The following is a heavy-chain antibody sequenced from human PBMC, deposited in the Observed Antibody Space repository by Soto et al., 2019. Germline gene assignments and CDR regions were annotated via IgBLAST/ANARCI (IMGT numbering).Heavy chain of an antibody. D-gene: IGHD3-16*02. J-gene: IGHJ4*02. CDR1: GFTFSSYA. CDR2: ISGSGGTT. Sequence: PGGSLRLSCAASGFTFSSYAVNWVRQAPGKGLEWVSGISGSGGTTYYADSVKGRFTISRDNSKNTLFLQMSSLRADDTAVYYCAKQSFDYLWGTYRYYFDYWGQGTLVTVSS. V-gene: IGHV3-23*01. CDR3: AKQSFDYLWGTYRYYFDY.